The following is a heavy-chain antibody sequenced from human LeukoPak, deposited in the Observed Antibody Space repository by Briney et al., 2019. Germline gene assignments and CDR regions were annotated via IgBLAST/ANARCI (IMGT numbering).Heavy chain of an antibody. CDR3: ARGYCSGDSCYPAPFDY. V-gene: IGHV3-53*01. CDR2: IYSGGST. J-gene: IGHJ4*02. Sequence: GGSLRLSCAASGFTVSSNYMNWVRQAPGKGLEWDSIIYSGGSTYYADSVKGRFTISRDNSKNTLYLQMNSLRAEDTAVYYCARGYCSGDSCYPAPFDYWGQGSLVTVSS. CDR1: GFTVSSNY. D-gene: IGHD2-15*01.